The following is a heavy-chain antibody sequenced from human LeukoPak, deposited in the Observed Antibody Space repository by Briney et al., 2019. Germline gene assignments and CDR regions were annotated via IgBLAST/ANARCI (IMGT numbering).Heavy chain of an antibody. V-gene: IGHV4-39*07. D-gene: IGHD6-13*01. CDR3: ARDFYSTTGIAAAGIDY. Sequence: SETVSLTCTVSGGSISSSSYYWCWIRQPPGKGLEWIGSIYYSGSTYYNPPLKSRVTVSVDTSKNQFSLKLSSVTAADTAVYYCARDFYSTTGIAAAGIDYWGQGTLVTVSS. J-gene: IGHJ4*02. CDR1: GGSISSSSYY. CDR2: IYYSGST.